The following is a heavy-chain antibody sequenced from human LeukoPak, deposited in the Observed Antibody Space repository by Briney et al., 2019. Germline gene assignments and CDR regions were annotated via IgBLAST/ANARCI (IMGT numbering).Heavy chain of an antibody. D-gene: IGHD5-24*01. CDR3: ARGYGYNEGFDY. CDR1: GGSISSYY. V-gene: IGHV4-59*01. CDR2: IYYSGST. Sequence: SETLSLTCTVSGGSISSYYGSWLRQPPGKGLEGIGYIYYSGSTNYNPSLKSRVTISVDTSKNQFSLKLCSVPAADTAVYCCARGYGYNEGFDYWGQGTLVTVSS. J-gene: IGHJ4*02.